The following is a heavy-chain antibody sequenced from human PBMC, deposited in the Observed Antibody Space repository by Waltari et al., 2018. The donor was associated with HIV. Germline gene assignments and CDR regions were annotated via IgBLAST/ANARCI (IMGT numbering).Heavy chain of an antibody. CDR3: ARGFYGSGSFDTFDI. Sequence: QVQLQESGPGLVKPSETLSLTCTVSGGSISSYYWSWIRQPPGKGLEWIGYIYYSGSTNYNPSLKSRVTISVDTSKNHFSLKLSSVTAADTAVYYCARGFYGSGSFDTFDIWGQGTMVTVSS. CDR2: IYYSGST. D-gene: IGHD3-10*01. V-gene: IGHV4-59*01. J-gene: IGHJ3*02. CDR1: GGSISSYY.